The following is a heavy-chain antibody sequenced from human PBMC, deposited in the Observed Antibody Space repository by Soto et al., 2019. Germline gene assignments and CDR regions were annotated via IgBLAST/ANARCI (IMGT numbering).Heavy chain of an antibody. Sequence: QVQLQESGPGLVKPSETLSLTCTFSGSSIIGYYWTWIRQSPERGLEWIGYIHYSGSANYNPSLNRRLTMSVDRSKSQFSRKLASVTAADTAVYYCARGVGGSGLNWFDPWGQGTLVTVSS. D-gene: IGHD6-19*01. CDR2: IHYSGSA. J-gene: IGHJ5*02. CDR3: ARGVGGSGLNWFDP. V-gene: IGHV4-59*12. CDR1: GSSIIGYY.